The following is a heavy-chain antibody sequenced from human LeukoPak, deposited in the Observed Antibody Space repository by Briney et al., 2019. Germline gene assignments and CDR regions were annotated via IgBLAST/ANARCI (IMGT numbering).Heavy chain of an antibody. D-gene: IGHD3-10*01. CDR1: GGSVTDYY. CDR3: ARDSGTTGEVKFDP. CDR2: IYTSGST. J-gene: IGHJ5*02. V-gene: IGHV4-4*07. Sequence: SETLSLTCTVSGGSVTDYYWSWIRQPAGKGLEWIGRIYTSGSTNYNPSPKSRVTMSVDTSKNQFSLKLSSVTAADTAVYYCARDSGTTGEVKFDPWGQGTLVTVSS.